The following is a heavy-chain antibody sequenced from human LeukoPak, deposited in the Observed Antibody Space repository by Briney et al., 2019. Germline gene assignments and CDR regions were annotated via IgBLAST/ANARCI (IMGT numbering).Heavy chain of an antibody. CDR3: AKGPVRQWLVGGYFDY. V-gene: IGHV3-9*03. CDR1: GFTFSTFA. J-gene: IGHJ4*02. CDR2: ISWNSGSI. Sequence: PGGSLRLSCAASGFTFSTFAMIWVRQPPGKGLEWVSGISWNSGSIGYADSVKGRFTISRDNAKNSLYLQMDSLRAEDMALYYCAKGPVRQWLVGGYFDYWGQGTLVTVSS. D-gene: IGHD6-19*01.